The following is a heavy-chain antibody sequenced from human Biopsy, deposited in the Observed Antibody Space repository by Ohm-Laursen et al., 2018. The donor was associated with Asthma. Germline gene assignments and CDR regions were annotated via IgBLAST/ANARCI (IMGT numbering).Heavy chain of an antibody. D-gene: IGHD5-12*01. CDR3: ARGYSGSDRIVYYYSGLEV. CDR2: LIPVLGTP. J-gene: IGHJ6*02. Sequence: GASVKVSCKASGDSFSNYAISWVRQAPGQGLEWMGGLIPVLGTPDHAQMFEGRVTITADESTSTAYMELSSLSSEDTVVYYCARGYSGSDRIVYYYSGLEVWGQGITVTVSS. V-gene: IGHV1-69*13. CDR1: GDSFSNYA.